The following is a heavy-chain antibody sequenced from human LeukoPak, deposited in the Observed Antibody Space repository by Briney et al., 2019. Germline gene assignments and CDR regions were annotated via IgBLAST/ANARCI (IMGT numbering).Heavy chain of an antibody. Sequence: GESLKISCKGSGYNFNTYWIGWVRQMPGKGLEWMGIIYPGDSDTKYSPSFQGQVTISADKSTAFLQWSSLRASDTAMYYCARREYPDPTSLHYYYPLDVWGQGTTVTVSS. CDR2: IYPGDSDT. J-gene: IGHJ6*02. CDR1: GYNFNTYW. D-gene: IGHD3-10*01. CDR3: ARREYPDPTSLHYYYPLDV. V-gene: IGHV5-51*01.